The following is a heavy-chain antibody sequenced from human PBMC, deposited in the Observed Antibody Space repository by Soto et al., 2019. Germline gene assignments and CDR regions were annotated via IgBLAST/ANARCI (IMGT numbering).Heavy chain of an antibody. J-gene: IGHJ4*02. Sequence: ASVKVSCKASGYTFTSYGISWVRQAPGQGLEWMGWISAYNGNTNYAQKLQGRVTMTTDTSTSTVYMELRSLRSDDTAVYYCARDSGRMVTTLFDYWGQGTLVTVSS. D-gene: IGHD5-18*01. V-gene: IGHV1-18*01. CDR3: ARDSGRMVTTLFDY. CDR2: ISAYNGNT. CDR1: GYTFTSYG.